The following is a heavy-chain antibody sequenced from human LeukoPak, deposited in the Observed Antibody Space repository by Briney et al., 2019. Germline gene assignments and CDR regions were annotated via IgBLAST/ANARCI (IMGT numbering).Heavy chain of an antibody. Sequence: PGGSLRLSCAAPGFTFNNYGMHYVRQAPGKGLEWVAVVSDDGRNKNYADSVKGRFTISRDSSNNTLYLQMNSLRAEDTGVYFCAKDRETTASGTFDFRGQGTLVTVSS. CDR1: GFTFNNYG. D-gene: IGHD6-13*01. V-gene: IGHV3-30*18. CDR2: VSDDGRNK. CDR3: AKDRETTASGTFDF. J-gene: IGHJ4*02.